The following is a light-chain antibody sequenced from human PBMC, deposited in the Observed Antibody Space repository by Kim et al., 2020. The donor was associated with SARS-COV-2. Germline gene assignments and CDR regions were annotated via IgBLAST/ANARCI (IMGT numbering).Light chain of an antibody. CDR1: QTIHIY. V-gene: IGKV1-39*01. CDR2: SAS. J-gene: IGKJ5*01. Sequence: DIQMTQSPSSLSASVGDRVTITCRASQTIHIYLNWYQQKPGKAPKLLIESASSLQSGVPLRFSGSGSGTEFTLTISRVQPEDFATYYCQQSYNTPPITFGQGTRLELN. CDR3: QQSYNTPPIT.